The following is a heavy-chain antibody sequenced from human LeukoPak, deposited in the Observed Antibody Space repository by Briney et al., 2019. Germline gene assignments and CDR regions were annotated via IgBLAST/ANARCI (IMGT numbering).Heavy chain of an antibody. D-gene: IGHD6-19*01. CDR3: AKGRGSSDWYIGFDWFDP. Sequence: GGSLRLSCSASGFTFSSYAMSWVRQAPGEGLEGVSAISGSGCYTYYADSVKGLFTISRDNSKNTLYLQMNSMRAEDTAVYYCAKGRGSSDWYIGFDWFDPWGQGTLVTVSS. CDR2: ISGSGCYT. V-gene: IGHV3-23*01. J-gene: IGHJ5*02. CDR1: GFTFSSYA.